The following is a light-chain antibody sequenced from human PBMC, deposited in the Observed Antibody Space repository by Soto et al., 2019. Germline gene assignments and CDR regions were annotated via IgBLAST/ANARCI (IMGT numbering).Light chain of an antibody. Sequence: QSVLTQPASVSGSPGQSITISCTGTSSDIGDYDYVSWYQHLPGKAPKLLIFDVTHRPSGVSDRFSGSKSGNTASLTISGVPPEDEADYYCCSYTDIALDVVFGGGTKLAVL. J-gene: IGLJ2*01. CDR3: CSYTDIALDVV. CDR2: DVT. V-gene: IGLV2-14*01. CDR1: SSDIGDYDY.